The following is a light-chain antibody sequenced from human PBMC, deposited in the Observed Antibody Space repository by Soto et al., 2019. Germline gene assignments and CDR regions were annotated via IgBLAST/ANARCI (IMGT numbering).Light chain of an antibody. CDR2: VAS. CDR3: QQYNNWTPKQYT. V-gene: IGKV3-15*01. Sequence: EIVMTQSPATLSVSPGERATLSCRAIQRFTANLAWYQHKPGQAPRLLIYVASTRATGIPARFSASGSGTEFSLTISSLQSEDFAVYYCQQYNNWTPKQYTFGQGTKLEIK. CDR1: QRFTAN. J-gene: IGKJ2*01.